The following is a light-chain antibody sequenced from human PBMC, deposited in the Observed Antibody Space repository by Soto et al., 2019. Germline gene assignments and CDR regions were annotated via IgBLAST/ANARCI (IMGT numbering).Light chain of an antibody. J-gene: IGLJ1*01. V-gene: IGLV2-14*01. CDR1: SSDVGGYNY. Sequence: QSALTQRASVSGSPGQSITISCTGTSSDVGGYNYVSWYQQHPGKAPKLMIYDVSNRPSGVSNRFSGSKSGNTASLTISGLQAEDEAAYCCSSYTSSTTLYVFGTGTKLTVL. CDR2: DVS. CDR3: SSYTSSTTLYV.